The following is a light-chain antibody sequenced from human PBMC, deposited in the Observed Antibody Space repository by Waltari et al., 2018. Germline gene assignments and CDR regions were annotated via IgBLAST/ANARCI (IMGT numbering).Light chain of an antibody. CDR2: EAS. CDR3: QQYNSYPCT. V-gene: IGKV1-5*03. Sequence: DIQMTQSPSTLSASVGDRVTITCRASQSVSTWLAWYQQKPGKAPKLLIYEASTLETGVPSRFSGSGSGTEFTLTISSLQPDDFATYYCQQYNSYPCTFGQGSKVEI. CDR1: QSVSTW. J-gene: IGKJ1*01.